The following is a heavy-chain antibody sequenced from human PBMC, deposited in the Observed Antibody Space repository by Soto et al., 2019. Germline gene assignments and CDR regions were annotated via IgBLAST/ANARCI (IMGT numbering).Heavy chain of an antibody. D-gene: IGHD4-17*01. V-gene: IGHV5-10-1*01. Sequence: GLSLQILCTRSGYRVTDYLISCVRQMTGKGLEWMGRIDPSDSYTNYSPSFQGHVTISADKSISTAYLQWSSLKASDTAMYYCARLGDYEGYYGMEVWGPGKTVTVAS. J-gene: IGHJ6*02. CDR1: GYRVTDYL. CDR2: IDPSDSYT. CDR3: ARLGDYEGYYGMEV.